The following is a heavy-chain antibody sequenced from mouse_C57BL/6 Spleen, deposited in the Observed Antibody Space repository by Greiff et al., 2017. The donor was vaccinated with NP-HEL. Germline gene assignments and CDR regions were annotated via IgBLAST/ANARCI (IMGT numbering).Heavy chain of an antibody. J-gene: IGHJ4*01. CDR2: INPYNGDT. D-gene: IGHD1-1*02. Sequence: EVKLVESGPELVKPGDSVKISCKASGYSFTGYFMNWVMQSHGKSLEWIGRINPYNGDTFYNQKFKGKATLTVDKSSSTAHMGLRSLTSEESAVYYCARGGYYAMDYWGQGTSVTVSS. CDR1: GYSFTGYF. CDR3: ARGGYYAMDY. V-gene: IGHV1-20*01.